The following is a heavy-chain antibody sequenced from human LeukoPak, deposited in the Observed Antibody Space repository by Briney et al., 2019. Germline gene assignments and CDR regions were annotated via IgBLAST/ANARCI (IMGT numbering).Heavy chain of an antibody. J-gene: IGHJ6*02. CDR3: ARDLTWINGMDV. CDR2: ISSSSNTI. V-gene: IGHV3-48*01. CDR1: GFTFSSYS. Sequence: GKSLRLSCAASGFTFSSYSMNWVRQAPGKGLEWVSFISSSSNTIYYADSVKGRFTISRDNANNSLYLQMNSLRAEDTAVYNCARDLTWINGMDVWGQGTTVTVSS. D-gene: IGHD5-12*01.